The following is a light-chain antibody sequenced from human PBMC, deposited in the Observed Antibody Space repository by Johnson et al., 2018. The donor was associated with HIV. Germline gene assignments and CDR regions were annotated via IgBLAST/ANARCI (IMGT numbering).Light chain of an antibody. CDR2: DNN. J-gene: IGLJ1*01. Sequence: QSMLTQPPSVSAAPGQKVTISCSGSSSNIGNNYVSWYQQLPGTAPKLIIYDNNKRPSGIPDRFSGSKSGTSATLGITGLQTGDEADYYCGTWDSSLSAGVFGTGTKVTVL. CDR1: SSNIGNNY. V-gene: IGLV1-51*01. CDR3: GTWDSSLSAGV.